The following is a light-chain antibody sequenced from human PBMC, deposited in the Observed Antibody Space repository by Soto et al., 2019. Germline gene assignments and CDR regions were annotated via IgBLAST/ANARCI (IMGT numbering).Light chain of an antibody. J-gene: IGKJ5*01. CDR2: DAS. V-gene: IGKV1-39*01. CDR1: QSISTY. Sequence: DILMTQSPSSLSASVGKIVTLSCRASQSISTYLNWYQKKPGKAPNIMIYDASRLQSGVPSRFSGSGGGTDCTLSISSLQPEDVATYFCQQSYMDPITLGQGTRLEIK. CDR3: QQSYMDPIT.